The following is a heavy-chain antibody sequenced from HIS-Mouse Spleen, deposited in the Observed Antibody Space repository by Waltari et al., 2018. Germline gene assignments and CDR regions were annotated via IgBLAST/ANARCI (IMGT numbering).Heavy chain of an antibody. Sequence: QVQLVQSGAEVKKPGSSVKVSCKASGGTFSSYAISWVRQAPGQGLEWMGRNIPNLGIANYAQKVQGRVTMTADKATSTAYMELSSLRSEDTAVYYCARHPEIAAAVGAFDIWGQGTMVTVSS. V-gene: IGHV1-69*04. CDR3: ARHPEIAAAVGAFDI. CDR2: NIPNLGIA. D-gene: IGHD6-13*01. J-gene: IGHJ3*02. CDR1: GGTFSSYA.